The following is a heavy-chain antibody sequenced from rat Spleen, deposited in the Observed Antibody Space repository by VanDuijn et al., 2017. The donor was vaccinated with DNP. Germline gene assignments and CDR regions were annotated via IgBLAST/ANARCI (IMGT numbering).Heavy chain of an antibody. J-gene: IGHJ2*01. CDR1: GFTFSAYY. V-gene: IGHV5-22*01. D-gene: IGHD4-3*01. Sequence: EVQLVESGGGLVQPGRSLKLSCAASGFTFSAYYVAWVRQAPAKGLEWVADIGSPAYAPYYGDSVKGRFTISRDNAKSTLYLEMNSLRSEDMATYYGVRWNSSHFDYWGQGVMVTVSS. CDR2: IGSPAYAP. CDR3: VRWNSSHFDY.